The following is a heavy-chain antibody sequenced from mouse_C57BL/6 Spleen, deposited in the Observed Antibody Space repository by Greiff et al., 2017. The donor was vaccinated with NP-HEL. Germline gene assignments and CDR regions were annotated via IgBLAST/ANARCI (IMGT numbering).Heavy chain of an antibody. V-gene: IGHV1-15*01. Sequence: QVQLKQSGAELVRPGASVTLSCKASGYTFTDYEMHWVKQTPVHGLEWIGAIDPETGGTAYNQKFKGKAILTADKSSSTAYMELRSLTSEDSAVYYCTRWHYYGSSYWYFDVWGTGTTVTVSS. CDR2: IDPETGGT. D-gene: IGHD1-1*01. CDR3: TRWHYYGSSYWYFDV. J-gene: IGHJ1*03. CDR1: GYTFTDYE.